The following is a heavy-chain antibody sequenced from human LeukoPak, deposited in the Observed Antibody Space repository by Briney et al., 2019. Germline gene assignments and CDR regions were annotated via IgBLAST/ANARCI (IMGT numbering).Heavy chain of an antibody. D-gene: IGHD1-7*01. J-gene: IGHJ3*02. Sequence: GGSLRLSCAASGFIFSDYYMGWIRQAPGKGLEWVSYISGSGSTIFYADSVKGRFTISRDNAKNSMHLQMNSLRAEDTTVYYCGRDFGLSGTKRSFDIWGQGTMVTVSS. CDR2: ISGSGSTI. CDR1: GFIFSDYY. V-gene: IGHV3-11*01. CDR3: GRDFGLSGTKRSFDI.